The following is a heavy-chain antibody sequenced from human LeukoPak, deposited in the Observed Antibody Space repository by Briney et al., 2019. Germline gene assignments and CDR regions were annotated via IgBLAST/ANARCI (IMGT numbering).Heavy chain of an antibody. CDR2: INPSGGST. CDR3: AREQSNRDGYNI. D-gene: IGHD5-24*01. V-gene: IGHV1-46*01. CDR1: GYTFTSYY. Sequence: ASVKVSCKASGYTFTSYYMHWVRQAPGRGLEWMGIINPSGGSTSYAQKFQGSVTMTRDTSTSTVYMELSSLRSEDTAVYYCAREQSNRDGYNIWGQGTLVTVSS. J-gene: IGHJ4*02.